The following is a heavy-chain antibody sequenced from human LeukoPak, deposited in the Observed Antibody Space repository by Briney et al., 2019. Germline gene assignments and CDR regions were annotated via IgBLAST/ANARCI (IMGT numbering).Heavy chain of an antibody. J-gene: IGHJ3*02. V-gene: IGHV3-30*02. CDR3: AQDPYGSGSYYNVGAFDI. D-gene: IGHD3-10*01. CDR1: GFTFSSYG. Sequence: GGSLRLSCAASGFTFSSYGMHWVRQAPGKGLEWVAFIRYDGSNKYYADSVKGRFTISRDNSKNTLYLQMNSLRAEDTAVYYCAQDPYGSGSYYNVGAFDIWGQGTMVTVSS. CDR2: IRYDGSNK.